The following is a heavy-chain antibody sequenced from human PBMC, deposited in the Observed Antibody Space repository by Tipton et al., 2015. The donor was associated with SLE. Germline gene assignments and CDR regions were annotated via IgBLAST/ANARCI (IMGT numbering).Heavy chain of an antibody. CDR1: GFTFSSYA. CDR2: ISSNGGST. J-gene: IGHJ3*01. V-gene: IGHV3-64*04. CDR3: AKDRFGWGSIGAFDV. D-gene: IGHD6-19*01. Sequence: SLRLSCSASGFTFSSYAMHWVRQAPGKGLEYVSAISSNGGSTYYADSVKGRFTISRDNSKNTLYLQMNSLRPDDTAVYYCAKDRFGWGSIGAFDVWGQGTKVTVSS.